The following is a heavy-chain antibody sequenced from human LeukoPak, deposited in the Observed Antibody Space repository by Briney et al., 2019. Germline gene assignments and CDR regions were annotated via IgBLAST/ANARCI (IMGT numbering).Heavy chain of an antibody. CDR1: GYSISSGYY. J-gene: IGHJ3*02. V-gene: IGHV4-38-2*02. CDR3: ARDITGDAFDI. CDR2: IYHSGST. Sequence: ASETLSLTCTVSGYSISSGYYWGWIRQPPGKGLEWIGSIYHSGSTYYNPSLKSRVTISVDTSKNQFSLKLSSVTAADTAVNYCARDITGDAFDIWGQGTMVTVSS. D-gene: IGHD1-20*01.